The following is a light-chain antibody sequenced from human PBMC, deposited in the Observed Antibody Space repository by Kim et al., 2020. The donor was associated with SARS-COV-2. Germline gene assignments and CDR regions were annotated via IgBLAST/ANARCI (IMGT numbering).Light chain of an antibody. V-gene: IGKV1-39*01. J-gene: IGKJ4*01. CDR3: QQYYYSPLT. Sequence: DTQMTQSPSSLSASVGDRVTITCRASQRISNFLSWYQQKSGRAPKLLIYAASSLQSGVPSRFSGSGSGTDFTLTISSLQPEDFANYYCQQYYYSPLTFGGGTKVDIK. CDR2: AAS. CDR1: QRISNF.